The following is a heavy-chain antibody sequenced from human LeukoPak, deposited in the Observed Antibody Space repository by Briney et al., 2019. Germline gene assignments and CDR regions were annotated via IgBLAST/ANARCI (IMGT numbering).Heavy chain of an antibody. CDR1: GFTFSSYG. CDR3: ARHVRVLRYFDWLLYNDY. V-gene: IGHV4-34*01. Sequence: GSLRLPCAASGFTFSSYGMSWIRQPPGKGLEWIGEINHSGSTNYNPSLKSRVTISVDTSKNQFSLKLSSVTAADTAVYYCARHVRVLRYFDWLLYNDYWGQGTLVTVSS. CDR2: INHSGST. D-gene: IGHD3-9*01. J-gene: IGHJ4*02.